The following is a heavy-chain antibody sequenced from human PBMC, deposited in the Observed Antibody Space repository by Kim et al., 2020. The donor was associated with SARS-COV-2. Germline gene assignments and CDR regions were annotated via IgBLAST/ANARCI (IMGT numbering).Heavy chain of an antibody. D-gene: IGHD2-21*02. V-gene: IGHV7-4-1*02. Sequence: ASVKVSCKASGYTFTSYAMNWVRQAPGQGLEWMGWINTNTGNPTYAQGFTGRFVFSLDTSVSTAYLQISSLKAEDTAVYYCARLYCGGDCYLDYFDYWGQGTLGTVPS. CDR2: INTNTGNP. CDR3: ARLYCGGDCYLDYFDY. J-gene: IGHJ4*02. CDR1: GYTFTSYA.